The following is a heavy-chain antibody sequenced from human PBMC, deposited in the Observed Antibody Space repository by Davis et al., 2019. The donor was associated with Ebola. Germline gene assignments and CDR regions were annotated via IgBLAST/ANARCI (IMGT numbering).Heavy chain of an antibody. V-gene: IGHV3-30*18. CDR3: AKDFSTGWFPSEFDY. Sequence: GGSLRLSCAASGFTFSSSGMHWVRQAPGKGLEWVAVISYDGSDKYYADSVKGRFTISRDNSKNTLYLQMNSLRPGDTGVYFCAKDFSTGWFPSEFDYWGRGALVTVSS. CDR1: GFTFSSSG. J-gene: IGHJ4*02. CDR2: ISYDGSDK. D-gene: IGHD6-19*01.